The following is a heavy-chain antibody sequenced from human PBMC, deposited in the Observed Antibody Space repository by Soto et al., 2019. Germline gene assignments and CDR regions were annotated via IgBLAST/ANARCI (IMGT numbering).Heavy chain of an antibody. D-gene: IGHD4-17*01. J-gene: IGHJ4*02. V-gene: IGHV1-69*13. CDR3: ASMERAYGGLDY. CDR2: IIPIFGTA. Sequence: SVKVSCKASGGTFSSYAISWVRQAPGQGLEWMGGIIPIFGTANYAQKFQGRVTITADESTSTAYMELSSLRSEDTAVYYCASMERAYGGLDYWGQGTLVTVSS. CDR1: GGTFSSYA.